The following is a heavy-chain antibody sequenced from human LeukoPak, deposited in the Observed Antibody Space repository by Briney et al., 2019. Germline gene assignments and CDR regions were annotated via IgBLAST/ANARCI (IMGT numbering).Heavy chain of an antibody. Sequence: ASVKVSCKASGYTFTGYYMHWVRQAPGQGLEWMGWINPNSGGTNYAQKFQGWVTMTRDTSISTAYMELSRLRSDATAVYYCARDLGCSSTSCPTDYGMDVWGQGTTVTVSS. V-gene: IGHV1-2*04. CDR3: ARDLGCSSTSCPTDYGMDV. CDR1: GYTFTGYY. CDR2: INPNSGGT. D-gene: IGHD2-2*01. J-gene: IGHJ6*02.